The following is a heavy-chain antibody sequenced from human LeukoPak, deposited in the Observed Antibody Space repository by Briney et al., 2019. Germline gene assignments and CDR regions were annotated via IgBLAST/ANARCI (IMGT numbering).Heavy chain of an antibody. D-gene: IGHD3-10*01. Sequence: SETLSLTCGVYGGSFSGYYWSWIRQPPGKGLEWIGEINRKGSTNYNPSLKSRVTISLDTSKNQFSLKLSSVTAADTAVYYCARGTPHYYGSGTYYIGRFDPWGQGTLSPSPQ. CDR3: ARGTPHYYGSGTYYIGRFDP. CDR1: GGSFSGYY. V-gene: IGHV4-34*01. J-gene: IGHJ5*02. CDR2: INRKGST.